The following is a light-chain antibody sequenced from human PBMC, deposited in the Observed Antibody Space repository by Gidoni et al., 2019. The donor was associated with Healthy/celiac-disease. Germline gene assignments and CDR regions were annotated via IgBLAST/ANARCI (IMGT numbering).Light chain of an antibody. CDR1: QDISNY. CDR2: DAS. Sequence: DIQMTQSPSSLSASVGDRVTMTCQASQDISNYLNWYQQKTGKAPKLLIYDASNLETGVPSRFSGSGSGTDFTFTISSLQPEDIATYYCQQYDNLPPLFGPGTKVDIK. J-gene: IGKJ3*01. CDR3: QQYDNLPPL. V-gene: IGKV1-33*01.